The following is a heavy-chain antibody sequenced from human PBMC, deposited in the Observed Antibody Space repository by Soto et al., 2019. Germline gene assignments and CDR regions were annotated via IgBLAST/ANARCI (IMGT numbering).Heavy chain of an antibody. D-gene: IGHD6-19*01. CDR2: ISGSGDKT. CDR3: AKGVPGIAVAGTGYFQH. J-gene: IGHJ1*01. V-gene: IGHV3-23*01. Sequence: GGSLRLSCVASAFTFSRFAMSWVRQTPGKGLEWVSAISGSGDKTFYADSVKGRFTISRDNSKNTLYLQMNSLRAEDTAVYYCAKGVPGIAVAGTGYFQHWGQGTLVTVSS. CDR1: AFTFSRFA.